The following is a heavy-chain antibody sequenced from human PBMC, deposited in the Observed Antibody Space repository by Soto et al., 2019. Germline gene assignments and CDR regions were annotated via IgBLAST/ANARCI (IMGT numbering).Heavy chain of an antibody. D-gene: IGHD3-22*01. Sequence: QVQLVESGGGVVQPGRSLRLSCAASGFTFSSYAMHWVRQAPGKGLEWVAVISYDGSNKYYADSVKGRFTISRDNSKNTLYLQMNSLRAEDTAVYYCASSGYSWYFGLWGRGTLVTVSS. V-gene: IGHV3-30-3*01. CDR2: ISYDGSNK. CDR1: GFTFSSYA. CDR3: ASSGYSWYFGL. J-gene: IGHJ2*01.